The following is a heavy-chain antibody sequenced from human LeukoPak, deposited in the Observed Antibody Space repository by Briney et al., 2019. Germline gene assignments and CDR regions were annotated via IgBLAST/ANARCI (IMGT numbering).Heavy chain of an antibody. D-gene: IGHD6-19*01. Sequence: GGSLRLSCAASGISFSSYGIHWVRQAPGKSLEWVAVIWHDGSNAFYADSVRGRLSISRDDSKNTVYLQMDYLRAEDTALYFCAKDSRGGWTGYFDLWGQGTLVTVSS. CDR1: GISFSSYG. CDR3: AKDSRGGWTGYFDL. V-gene: IGHV3-33*06. CDR2: IWHDGSNA. J-gene: IGHJ4*02.